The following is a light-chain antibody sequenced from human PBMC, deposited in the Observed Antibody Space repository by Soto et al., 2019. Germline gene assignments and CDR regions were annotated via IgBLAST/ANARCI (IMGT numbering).Light chain of an antibody. Sequence: DIQMTQSPSSLSASVGDRVTITCRARQGISIYLAWYQQKPGKVPKLLIYAASALQSGVPSRFSGSGSGTDFTFTISSLQPEDGATYYCQKYNRFPYTFGQGTKLEIK. CDR3: QKYNRFPYT. CDR2: AAS. V-gene: IGKV1-27*01. J-gene: IGKJ2*01. CDR1: QGISIY.